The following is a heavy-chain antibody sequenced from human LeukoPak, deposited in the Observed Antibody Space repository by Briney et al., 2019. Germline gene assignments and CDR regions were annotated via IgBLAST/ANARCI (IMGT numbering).Heavy chain of an antibody. Sequence: GGSLRLSCAASGCTFSTWWMHWVRQAPGKGLVWVSRITSDGSGTIYADSVKGRFTISRDNAKNTMYLQMNSLRADDTAVYYCIREGFMDWGQGTLVTVSS. CDR3: IREGFMD. CDR1: GCTFSTWW. V-gene: IGHV3-74*01. J-gene: IGHJ4*02. CDR2: ITSDGSGT.